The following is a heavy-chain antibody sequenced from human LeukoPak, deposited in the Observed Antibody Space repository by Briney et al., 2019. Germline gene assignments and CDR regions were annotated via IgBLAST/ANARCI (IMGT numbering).Heavy chain of an antibody. D-gene: IGHD6-13*01. Sequence: SETLSLTCTVSGGPISSYYWSWIRQPPGKGLEWIGYIYYSGSTNYNPSLKSRVTISVDTSKNQFSLKLSSVTAADTAVYYCARAYSSNTPSDYWGQGTLVTVSS. CDR1: GGPISSYY. J-gene: IGHJ4*02. V-gene: IGHV4-59*01. CDR2: IYYSGST. CDR3: ARAYSSNTPSDY.